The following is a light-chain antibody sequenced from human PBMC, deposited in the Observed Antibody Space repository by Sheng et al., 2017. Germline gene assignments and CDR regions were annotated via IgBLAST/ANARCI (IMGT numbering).Light chain of an antibody. CDR1: QSFGSTY. Sequence: EIVLTQSPGTLSLSPGERATLSCRASQSFGSTYLAWYQQKPGQAPRLLIFRASTRATGIPDRFSGSGSGTDYTLTIARLEPEDFAVYYCQQYDSPPNTFGQGTRLEI. J-gene: IGKJ2*01. CDR2: RAS. CDR3: QQYDSPPNT. V-gene: IGKV3-20*01.